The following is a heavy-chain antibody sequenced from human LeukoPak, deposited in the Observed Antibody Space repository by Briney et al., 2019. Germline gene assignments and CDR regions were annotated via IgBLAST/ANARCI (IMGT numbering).Heavy chain of an antibody. V-gene: IGHV3-30-3*01. CDR3: AKTVD. CDR1: GFTFSSYA. Sequence: GGSLRLSCAASGFTFSSYAMHWVRQAPGKGLEWVAVISYDGSNKYYADSVKGRFTISRDNSKNTLYLQMNSLRAEDTAVYYXAKTVDWGXGTLVTVSS. CDR2: ISYDGSNK. J-gene: IGHJ4*02.